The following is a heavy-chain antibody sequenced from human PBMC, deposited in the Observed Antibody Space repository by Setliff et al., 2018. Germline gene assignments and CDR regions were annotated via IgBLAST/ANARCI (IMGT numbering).Heavy chain of an antibody. CDR3: ASTPRRGLDIRTRVGAFDS. Sequence: SETLSLTCSVSGASISSNYWSWIRQSPGKGLEWIGYLYYNGTTRFGPSLKSRATISLDTSRNQFSLRLTSVTAADTAVNYCASTPRRGLDIRTRVGAFDSWGQGTVVTVSS. CDR1: GASISSNY. J-gene: IGHJ4*02. D-gene: IGHD1-26*01. V-gene: IGHV4-59*01. CDR2: LYYNGTT.